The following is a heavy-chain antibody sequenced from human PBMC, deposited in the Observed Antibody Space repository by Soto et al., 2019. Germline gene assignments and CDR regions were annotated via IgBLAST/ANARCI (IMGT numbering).Heavy chain of an antibody. D-gene: IGHD1-26*01. Sequence: KPSETLSLTCTISGGSISVYYWSWIRQPPGQALEWIGYIYDSGSPYYNPSLRSRVIISADTSKNKISLKLTSATAADTAVYYCARGVGSSPPRYWGRGTLVTVSS. J-gene: IGHJ4*02. V-gene: IGHV4-59*01. CDR1: GGSISVYY. CDR2: IYDSGSP. CDR3: ARGVGSSPPRY.